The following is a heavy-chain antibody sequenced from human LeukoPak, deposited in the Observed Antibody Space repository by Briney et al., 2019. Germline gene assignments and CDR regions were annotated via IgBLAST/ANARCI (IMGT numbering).Heavy chain of an antibody. Sequence: GGSLRLSCAASGSTFDYFAMSWVRQTPGKGLEWIAYISRISTAIQYADSVKGRFTISRDNGENSLFLQMNSLRVEDTALYYCARDGYNWADLWGQGTLVTVSS. D-gene: IGHD5-24*01. J-gene: IGHJ5*02. V-gene: IGHV3-48*01. CDR2: ISRISTAI. CDR1: GSTFDYFA. CDR3: ARDGYNWADL.